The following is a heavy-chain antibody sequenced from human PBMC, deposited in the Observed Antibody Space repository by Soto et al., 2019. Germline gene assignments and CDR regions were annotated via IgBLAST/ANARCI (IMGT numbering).Heavy chain of an antibody. CDR3: SRAFSGPFDI. Sequence: SDTLSLTCAVSCYSISSGSDSHWIRQSPGQGLEWIGSFYYSGPTLYNPSLKSRVTITADMSKNQFSLRVTFLTAGDMAMYYYSRAFSGPFDIWGQGTMVTVSS. V-gene: IGHV4-38-2*01. CDR2: FYYSGPT. CDR1: CYSISSGSD. J-gene: IGHJ3*02.